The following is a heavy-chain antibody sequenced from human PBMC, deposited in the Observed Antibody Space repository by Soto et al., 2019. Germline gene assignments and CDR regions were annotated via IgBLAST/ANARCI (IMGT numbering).Heavy chain of an antibody. V-gene: IGHV1-18*01. J-gene: IGHJ4*02. Sequence: ASVKVSCKASGYTFTRSGISWVRQAPGQGPEWMGWISSYNGDTNYAQTFQGRVTMTTDTSTSTAYMELRSLRSEDTAVYYCAVNPSQSPLHWGQGTLVTVSS. D-gene: IGHD2-2*01. CDR3: AVNPSQSPLH. CDR2: ISSYNGDT. CDR1: GYTFTRSG.